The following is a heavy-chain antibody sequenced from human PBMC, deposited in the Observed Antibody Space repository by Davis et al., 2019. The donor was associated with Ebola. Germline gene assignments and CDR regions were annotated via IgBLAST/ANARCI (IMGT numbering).Heavy chain of an antibody. CDR2: IHHIGGT. CDR1: GGSFSGYY. Sequence: MPSETLSLTCAVYGGSFSGYYWTWIRQPPGKGLEWIGEIHHIGGTNYNPSLKSRVTISEDTSKNQFSLRLTSATAADTAVYYCARMPTVTADHWYFDLWGRGTLVAVSS. CDR3: ARMPTVTADHWYFDL. D-gene: IGHD4-17*01. V-gene: IGHV4-34*01. J-gene: IGHJ2*01.